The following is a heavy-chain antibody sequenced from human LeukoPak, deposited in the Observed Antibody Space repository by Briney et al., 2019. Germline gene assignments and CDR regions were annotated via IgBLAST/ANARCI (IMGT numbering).Heavy chain of an antibody. V-gene: IGHV3-33*08. CDR1: GFTFSYFG. CDR2: IWYDGSDK. Sequence: GGSLRLSCEASGFTFSYFGMHWVRQAPGKGLEWAAVIWYDGSDKDYAASVKGRFTISRDNSKNTVYLQMNNLRSEDTAIYYCARGGEVIRDLDRLLGGKFDYWGQGTLVTVSS. D-gene: IGHD3-9*01. J-gene: IGHJ4*02. CDR3: ARGGEVIRDLDRLLGGKFDY.